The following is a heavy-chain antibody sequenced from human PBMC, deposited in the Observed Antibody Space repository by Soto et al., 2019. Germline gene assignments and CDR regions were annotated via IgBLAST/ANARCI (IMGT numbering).Heavy chain of an antibody. CDR3: ARGVGWAPLDY. D-gene: IGHD1-26*01. CDR1: GYTFTSYG. J-gene: IGHJ4*02. Sequence: QVQLVQSGAEVKKPGASVKVSCKASGYTFTSYGISWVRQAPGQGLEWMGWISAYNGNTRYAQKLQGRVTMTTDTFTSSVYLGLRSRRSEDTAVYSCARGVGWAPLDYWGQGTLVTASS. V-gene: IGHV1-18*01. CDR2: ISAYNGNT.